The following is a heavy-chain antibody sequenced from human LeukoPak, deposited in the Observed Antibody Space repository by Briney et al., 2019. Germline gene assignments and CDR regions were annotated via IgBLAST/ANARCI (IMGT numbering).Heavy chain of an antibody. CDR1: GYTFTSHG. V-gene: IGHV1-18*01. D-gene: IGHD1-20*01. CDR3: AREINYNWFDP. CDR2: ISAYNGNT. Sequence: ASVKVSCKASGYTFTSHGLSWARQAPGRGLEWMGWISAYNGNTNYAQKLQGRVTMTTDTSTSTAYMELRSLRSDDTAVYYCAREINYNWFDPWGQGTLVTVSS. J-gene: IGHJ5*02.